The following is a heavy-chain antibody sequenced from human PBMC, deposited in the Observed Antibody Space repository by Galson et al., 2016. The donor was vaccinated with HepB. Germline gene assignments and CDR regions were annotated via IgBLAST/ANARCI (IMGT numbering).Heavy chain of an antibody. CDR2: IGWDGNRR. J-gene: IGHJ4*02. CDR1: GFTFDDYT. D-gene: IGHD4-17*01. CDR3: AKAEMTTVTRFEH. V-gene: IGHV3-43*01. Sequence: SLRLSCAASGFTFDDYTMHWVRQAPGKGLEWVSLIGWDGNRRDYADSAKGRFVISRDNRKNYLYLEMNSLRVEDTAIYYCAKAEMTTVTRFEHWGQGTLVTVSP.